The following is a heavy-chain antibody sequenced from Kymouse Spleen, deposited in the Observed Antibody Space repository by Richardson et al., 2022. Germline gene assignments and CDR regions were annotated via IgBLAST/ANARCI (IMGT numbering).Heavy chain of an antibody. Sequence: QVQLQQWGAGLLKPSETLSLTCAVYGGSFSGYYWSWIRQPPGKGLEWIGEINHSGSTNYNPSLKSRVTISVDTSKNQFSLKLSSVTAADTAVYYCARGQAYYDILTGYYNYNWFDPWGQGTLVTVSS. V-gene: IGHV4-34*01. CDR3: ARGQAYYDILTGYYNYNWFDP. CDR1: GGSFSGYY. CDR2: INHSGST. D-gene: IGHD3-9*01. J-gene: IGHJ5*02.